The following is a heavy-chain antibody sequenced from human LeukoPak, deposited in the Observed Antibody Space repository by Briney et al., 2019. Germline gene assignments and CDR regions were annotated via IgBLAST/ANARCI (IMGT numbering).Heavy chain of an antibody. CDR2: IWCDGSNK. CDR3: ARAIDDYGDYITDY. V-gene: IGHV3-33*01. D-gene: IGHD4-17*01. CDR1: GFTFSSYG. J-gene: IGHJ4*02. Sequence: GGSLRLSCAASGFTFSSYGMHWVRQAPGKGLEWVAVIWCDGSNKYYADSVKGRFTISRDNSKNTLYLQMNSLRAEDTAVYYCARAIDDYGDYITDYWGQGTLVTVSS.